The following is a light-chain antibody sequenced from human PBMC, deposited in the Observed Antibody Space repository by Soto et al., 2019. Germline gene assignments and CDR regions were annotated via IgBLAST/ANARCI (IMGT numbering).Light chain of an antibody. Sequence: EIVLTQSPASLSLSPGERATLSCRASQSVDSYLVWYQQKPGQAPRLLIYGASSRATGIPDRFSGSGSGTDFTLTISRLEPEDFVLYYCQQYDSSFPAFGQGTKVDIK. CDR1: QSVDSY. CDR3: QQYDSSFPA. J-gene: IGKJ1*01. CDR2: GAS. V-gene: IGKV3-20*01.